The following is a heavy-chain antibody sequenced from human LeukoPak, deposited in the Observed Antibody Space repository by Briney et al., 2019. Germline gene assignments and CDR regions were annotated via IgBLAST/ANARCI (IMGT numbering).Heavy chain of an antibody. D-gene: IGHD3-22*01. Sequence: GESMKISCKVSGHSVYNYWIGWVRQMPGKGLEWMGIIYPGDSDTRYSPSFQGQVTISADKSISTAYLQWSSLNASDTAMYYCARLNYYYSSGSKFDPWGQGTLVTVSS. J-gene: IGHJ5*02. CDR2: IYPGDSDT. V-gene: IGHV5-51*01. CDR3: ARLNYYYSSGSKFDP. CDR1: GHSVYNYW.